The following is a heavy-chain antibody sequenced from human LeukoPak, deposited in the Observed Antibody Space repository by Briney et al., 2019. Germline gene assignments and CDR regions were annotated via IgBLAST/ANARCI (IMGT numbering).Heavy chain of an antibody. Sequence: GASLRLSCAASGFTFSSYAMSWVRQAPGEGLGWVSGISGSGGNTYYADSVKGRFTISRDNSKNTLYLQMNSLRAEDTAVYYCAKDLNRGYTYGYAFDYWGQGTLVTVSS. CDR1: GFTFSSYA. J-gene: IGHJ4*02. CDR3: AKDLNRGYTYGYAFDY. V-gene: IGHV3-23*01. D-gene: IGHD5-18*01. CDR2: ISGSGGNT.